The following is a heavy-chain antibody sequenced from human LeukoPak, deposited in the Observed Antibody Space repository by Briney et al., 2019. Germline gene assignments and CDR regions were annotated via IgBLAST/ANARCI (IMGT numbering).Heavy chain of an antibody. J-gene: IGHJ4*02. CDR3: AKGGLVTFGGVIPLGDY. Sequence: RGSLRLSCAASGFTFSSYAMSWVRQAPGKGLEWVSAISGSGGSTYYADSVKGRFTISRDNSKNTLYLQMNSLRAEDTAVYYCAKGGLVTFGGVIPLGDYWGQGTLVTVSS. CDR1: GFTFSSYA. CDR2: ISGSGGST. V-gene: IGHV3-23*01. D-gene: IGHD3-16*02.